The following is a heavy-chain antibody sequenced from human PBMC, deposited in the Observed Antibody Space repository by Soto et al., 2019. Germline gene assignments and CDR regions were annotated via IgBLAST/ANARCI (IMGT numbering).Heavy chain of an antibody. Sequence: QVQLQQWGAGLLKPSETLSLTCAVYGGSFSGYYWSWIRQPPGKGLEWIGEINHSGSTNYNPSLKSRGTISVATSKIQFSLKLSSVTAADTAVYYCARGRDIVVVVATKKGAFDIWGQVTMVTVSS. CDR3: ARGRDIVVVVATKKGAFDI. J-gene: IGHJ3*02. CDR1: GGSFSGYY. CDR2: INHSGST. D-gene: IGHD2-15*01. V-gene: IGHV4-34*01.